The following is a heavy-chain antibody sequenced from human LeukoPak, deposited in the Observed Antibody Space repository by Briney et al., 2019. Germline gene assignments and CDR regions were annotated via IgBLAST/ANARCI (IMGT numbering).Heavy chain of an antibody. CDR1: GGSFSGYY. V-gene: IGHV4-34*01. Sequence: SETLSLTCAVYGGSFSGYYWSWIRQPPGKGLEWIGEINHSGSTNYNPSLKSRVTISVDTSKNQFSLKLSSVTAADTAVYYCARACYDSSGYHLDYWGQRTLVTVSS. J-gene: IGHJ4*02. D-gene: IGHD3-22*01. CDR3: ARACYDSSGYHLDY. CDR2: INHSGST.